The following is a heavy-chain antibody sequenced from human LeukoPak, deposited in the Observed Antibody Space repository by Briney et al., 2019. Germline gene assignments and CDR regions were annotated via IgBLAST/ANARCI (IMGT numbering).Heavy chain of an antibody. Sequence: PSETLSLTCAVSGYSISSGYYWGRIRQPPGKGLQWIGSIFQRGYSYYNPSLKSRVTISVDKSKNQFSLKLSSVTAADTAVYYCARDRGQRITLVRGKWFDPWGQGTLVTVSS. CDR2: IFQRGYS. CDR3: ARDRGQRITLVRGKWFDP. CDR1: GYSISSGYY. J-gene: IGHJ5*02. D-gene: IGHD3-10*01. V-gene: IGHV4-38-2*02.